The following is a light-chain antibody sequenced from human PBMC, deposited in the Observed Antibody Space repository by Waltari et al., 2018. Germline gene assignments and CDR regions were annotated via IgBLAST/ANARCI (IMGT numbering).Light chain of an antibody. Sequence: SYELTQPTSVSVSPGQTATLPCSADHLGDKYTCLYQQKPGHSPVLVVGQDSKWPLGFPERCSGSNSGNAATRTISGTQAMDEADYYCQAWDSTTAHVVFGGGTKLTVL. CDR1: HLGDKY. CDR3: QAWDSTTAHVV. CDR2: QDS. J-gene: IGLJ2*01. V-gene: IGLV3-1*01.